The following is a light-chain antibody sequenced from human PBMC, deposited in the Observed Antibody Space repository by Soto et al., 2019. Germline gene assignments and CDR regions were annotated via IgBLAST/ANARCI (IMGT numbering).Light chain of an antibody. J-gene: IGKJ5*01. CDR3: QQAYSFPIT. CDR2: GAS. V-gene: IGKV3-15*01. Sequence: EIVMTQSPATLSVSPGERATLSCRASQSVSSNLAWYQQKPGQAPSLLIYGASTRATGTPARFSGSGSGTEFTLTINSLQPEDFATYYCQQAYSFPITFGQGTRLEI. CDR1: QSVSSN.